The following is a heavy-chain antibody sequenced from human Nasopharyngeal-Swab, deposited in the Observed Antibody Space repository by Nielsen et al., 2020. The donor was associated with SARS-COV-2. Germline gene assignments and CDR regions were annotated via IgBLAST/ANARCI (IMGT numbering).Heavy chain of an antibody. D-gene: IGHD3-10*01. V-gene: IGHV4-34*01. J-gene: IGHJ6*02. CDR2: INHSGST. Sequence: WSRQRPGKGLEWIGEINHSGSTNYNPSLKSRVTISVDTSKNQFSLKLSSVTAADTAVYYCASSPLWFGEPEHGMDVWGQGTTVTVSS. CDR3: ASSPLWFGEPEHGMDV.